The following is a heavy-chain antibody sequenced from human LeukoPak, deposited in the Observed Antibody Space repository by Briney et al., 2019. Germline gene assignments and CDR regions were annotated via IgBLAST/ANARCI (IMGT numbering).Heavy chain of an antibody. Sequence: PSETLSLTCAVYGGSFSGYYWSWIRQPPGKGLEWIGEINHSGSTNYNPSLKSRVTISVDTSKNQFSLKLSSVTAADTAVYYCARGRGYSYGYRGYYFDYWGQGTLVTVSS. CDR3: ARGRGYSYGYRGYYFDY. J-gene: IGHJ4*02. V-gene: IGHV4-34*01. CDR1: GGSFSGYY. CDR2: INHSGST. D-gene: IGHD5-18*01.